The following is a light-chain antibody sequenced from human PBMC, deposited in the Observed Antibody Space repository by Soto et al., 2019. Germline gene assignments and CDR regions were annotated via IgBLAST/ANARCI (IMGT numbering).Light chain of an antibody. V-gene: IGKV2-24*01. CDR2: KVS. J-gene: IGKJ2*01. CDR1: KGFLHSDGNAY. CDR3: MQPTHFPQYT. Sequence: DIGMTQTPLSSPVTLGQPASISCRFSKGFLHSDGNAYLSWLHQRPGQPPRLLIYKVSNRFSGVPDRFSGSGAGTDFTLKISRVEAEDVGVYYCMQPTHFPQYTFGQGTKLEIQ.